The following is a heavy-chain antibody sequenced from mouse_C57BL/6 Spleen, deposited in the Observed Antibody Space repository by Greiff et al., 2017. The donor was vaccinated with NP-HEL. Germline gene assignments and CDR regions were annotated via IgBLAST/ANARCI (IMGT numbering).Heavy chain of an antibody. CDR1: GFTFTDYY. J-gene: IGHJ3*01. CDR3: ARYGDRGFAY. V-gene: IGHV7-3*01. CDR2: IRNKANGYTT. Sequence: EVQRVESGGGLVQPGGSLSLSCAASGFTFTDYYMSWVRQPPGKALEWLGFIRNKANGYTTEYSASVKGRFTISRDNSQSILYLQMNALRAEDSATYYCARYGDRGFAYWGQGTLVTVSA. D-gene: IGHD3-3*01.